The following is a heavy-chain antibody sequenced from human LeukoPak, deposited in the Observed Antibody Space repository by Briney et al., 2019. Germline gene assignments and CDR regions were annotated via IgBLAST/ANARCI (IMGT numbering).Heavy chain of an antibody. CDR3: ARQDIVVVPAAILYNWFDP. D-gene: IGHD2-2*01. J-gene: IGHJ5*02. Sequence: ASVKVSCKASGYTFTGYYLHWVRQAPGQGLEWMGWINPNSGGTNYAQKFQGRVTMTRDTSISTAYMELSRLRSDDTAVYYCARQDIVVVPAAILYNWFDPWGKGTLVTVSS. CDR1: GYTFTGYY. V-gene: IGHV1-2*02. CDR2: INPNSGGT.